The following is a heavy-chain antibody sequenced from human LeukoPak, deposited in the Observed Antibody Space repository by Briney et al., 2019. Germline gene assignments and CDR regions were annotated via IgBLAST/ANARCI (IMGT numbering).Heavy chain of an antibody. CDR1: GFTFSIYA. CDR2: ITGSGGTT. D-gene: IGHD2-2*01. CDR3: AKHATEGGSSSTSSWDY. V-gene: IGHV3-23*01. J-gene: IGHJ4*02. Sequence: GGSLRLSCAASGFTFSIYAMSWVRQAPGKGLNWVSTITGSGGTTYYADSVKGRFTISRDNSKNTLFLQMHSLRAEDTAIYYCAKHATEGGSSSTSSWDYWGQGTLITVSS.